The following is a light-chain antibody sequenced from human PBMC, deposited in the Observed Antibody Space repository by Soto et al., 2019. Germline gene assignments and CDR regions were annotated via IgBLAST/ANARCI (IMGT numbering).Light chain of an antibody. CDR3: QQYGSSLSWT. Sequence: EVVLTQSPGTLSLSPGERATLSCRASQSVSSSNLAWYQQKPGQAPRLLIYGASSRATGIPDRFSGSGSGTDFTLTISRLESEDSAVYYCQQYGSSLSWTFGQGTKVEIK. V-gene: IGKV3-20*01. J-gene: IGKJ1*01. CDR1: QSVSSSN. CDR2: GAS.